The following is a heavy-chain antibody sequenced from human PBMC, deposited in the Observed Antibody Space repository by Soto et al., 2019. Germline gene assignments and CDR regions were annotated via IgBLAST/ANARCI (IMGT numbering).Heavy chain of an antibody. CDR1: GFTVSTNY. CDR3: AKDGATPVAARFVDS. V-gene: IGHV3-66*03. D-gene: IGHD6-19*01. Sequence: SLILSCVASGFTVSTNYMIFFLHSPFNVLYFFSIIYSFCTTYYADSVKGLFTISRDISKNTVYLQMNTLRPEDTAVYYCAKDGATPVAARFVDSWGQGTPVTV. CDR2: IYSFCTT. J-gene: IGHJ4*02.